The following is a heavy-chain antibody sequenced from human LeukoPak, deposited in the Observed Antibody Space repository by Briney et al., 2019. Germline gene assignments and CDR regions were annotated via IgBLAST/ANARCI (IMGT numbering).Heavy chain of an antibody. Sequence: SETLSLTCPLSGGSISSYYRSWIRQPAGKGLEWIVRIYTSGSTNYHPSLKTRVTMPVDTSKNRFSLKLSSVTAADTAVYYCARGSYDSSGYHYYGMDVWGQGTTVTVSS. J-gene: IGHJ6*02. CDR3: ARGSYDSSGYHYYGMDV. CDR2: IYTSGST. CDR1: GGSISSYY. D-gene: IGHD3-22*01. V-gene: IGHV4-4*07.